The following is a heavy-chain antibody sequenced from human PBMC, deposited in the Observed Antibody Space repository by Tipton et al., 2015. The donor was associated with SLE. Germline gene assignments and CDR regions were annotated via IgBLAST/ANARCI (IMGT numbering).Heavy chain of an antibody. CDR2: VYYSGIT. J-gene: IGHJ2*01. D-gene: IGHD4/OR15-4a*01. CDR1: CGSITGHY. CDR3: ARSNFHWYLDL. V-gene: IGHV4-59*11. Sequence: TLSLTCFVSCGSITGHYWGWLRQPPGPGLEWIGYVYYSGITKYNPSLDSRLTMSVDTSKNQFSLDLSSVTAADPAVYFCARSNFHWYLDLWGRGTLVTVSS.